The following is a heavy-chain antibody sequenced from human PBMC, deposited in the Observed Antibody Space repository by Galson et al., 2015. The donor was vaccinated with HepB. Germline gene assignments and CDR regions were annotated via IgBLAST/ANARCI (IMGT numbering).Heavy chain of an antibody. J-gene: IGHJ6*02. CDR2: IYPGDSDT. CDR1: GYSFTSYW. Sequence: QSGAEVKKPGESLKISCKGSGYSFTSYWIGWVRQMPGKGLEWMGIIYPGDSDTRYSPSFQGQVTISADKSISTAYLQWSSLKASDTAMYYCARHALGSSTTLYYYYGMDVWGQGTTVTVSS. CDR3: ARHALGSSTTLYYYYGMDV. D-gene: IGHD6-13*01. V-gene: IGHV5-51*01.